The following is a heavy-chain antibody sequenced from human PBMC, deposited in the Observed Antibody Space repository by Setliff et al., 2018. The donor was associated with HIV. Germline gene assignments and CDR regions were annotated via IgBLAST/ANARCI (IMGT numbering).Heavy chain of an antibody. J-gene: IGHJ4*02. CDR1: GFTFSTYA. Sequence: GGSLRLSCAASGFTFSTYAMTWVRQAPGQGLEWVSGISGRGYSRAVHYADSVKGRFTISRDNAKNSLYLQMNSLRADDTAVYYCVRETVGAFDHWGQGALVTVSS. CDR3: VRETVGAFDH. CDR2: ISGRGYSRAV. V-gene: IGHV3-48*04.